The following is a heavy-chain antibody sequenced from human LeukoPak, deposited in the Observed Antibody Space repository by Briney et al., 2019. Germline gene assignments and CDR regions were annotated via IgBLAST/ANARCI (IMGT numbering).Heavy chain of an antibody. CDR1: GGSFSGYY. Sequence: SETLSLTCAVYGGSFSGYYWSWIRQPPGKGLEWIGEINHSGSTNYNPSLKSRVTISVDASKNQFSLKLSSVTAADTAVYYCARGALGTPAANYFDYWGQGTLVTVSS. D-gene: IGHD2-2*01. V-gene: IGHV4-34*01. CDR3: ARGALGTPAANYFDY. CDR2: INHSGST. J-gene: IGHJ4*02.